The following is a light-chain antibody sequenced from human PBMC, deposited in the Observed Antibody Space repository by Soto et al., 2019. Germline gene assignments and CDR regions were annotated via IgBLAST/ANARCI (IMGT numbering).Light chain of an antibody. CDR1: QSVSKW. CDR3: QQRSNWPRT. Sequence: DIVLTQSPATLSLSPGERATLSCRASQSVSKWLVWYQQKPGQAPRLLIYDASNRATGIPARFSGSGSGTDFTLTVSSLEPEDFAVYYCQQRSNWPRTFGQGTKVDIK. V-gene: IGKV3-11*01. J-gene: IGKJ1*01. CDR2: DAS.